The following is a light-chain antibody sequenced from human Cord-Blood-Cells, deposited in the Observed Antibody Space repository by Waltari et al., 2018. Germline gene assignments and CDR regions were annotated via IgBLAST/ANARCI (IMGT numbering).Light chain of an antibody. Sequence: QSALTQPRSVSGSPGQSVTISCTGTSNDVGGYNYVSWYQQHPGKAPNLMIYDVSKRPSGVHDRFSGYKSGNTASLTISGLQAEDEADYYCCSYAGSYTLVFGGGTKLTVL. J-gene: IGLJ3*02. CDR2: DVS. CDR3: CSYAGSYTLV. V-gene: IGLV2-11*01. CDR1: SNDVGGYNY.